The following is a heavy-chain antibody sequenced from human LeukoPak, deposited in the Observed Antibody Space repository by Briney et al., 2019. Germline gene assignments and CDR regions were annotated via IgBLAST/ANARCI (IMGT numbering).Heavy chain of an antibody. CDR2: VSHSGGT. V-gene: IGHV4-30-2*01. CDR1: GGSISSGTSY. CDR3: ASEDGY. J-gene: IGHJ4*02. Sequence: SQTLSLTCTVSGGSISSGTSYWSWIRQPPGKGLEWIGYVSHSGGTHYTPSLQSRVTISVDRSKNQFSLILNSMTAADTAVYYCASEDGYWGQGTLVTVSS.